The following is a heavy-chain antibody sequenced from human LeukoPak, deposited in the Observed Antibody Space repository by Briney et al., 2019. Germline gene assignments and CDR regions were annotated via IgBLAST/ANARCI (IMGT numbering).Heavy chain of an antibody. J-gene: IGHJ5*02. V-gene: IGHV3-30*01. D-gene: IGHD4-11*01. Sequence: GRSLRLSCAASGFTFSSYTMHWVRQAPGKGLEGVAVISYDGSDKYYAAYVKGRFTISRDDSKNTLYLQMNSLRAEDTAVYYCAREGYSNRWFDPWGQGTLVTVSS. CDR1: GFTFSSYT. CDR2: ISYDGSDK. CDR3: AREGYSNRWFDP.